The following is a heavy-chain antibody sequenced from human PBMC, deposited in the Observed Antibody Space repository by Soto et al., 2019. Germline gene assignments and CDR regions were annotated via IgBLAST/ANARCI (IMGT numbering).Heavy chain of an antibody. V-gene: IGHV2-5*02. CDR3: AHRVDYRGSWNTGYFHY. Sequence: QITLKESGPTLVKPTQTLTLTCSFSGFSLSTTGVAVGWIRQPPGKALECLVLIYWDDDKRYSPSLKSRLTITRETSKNQVVLTMTDMDPIDTATYYCAHRVDYRGSWNTGYFHYWGQGTLVTVSS. CDR2: IYWDDDK. J-gene: IGHJ4*02. CDR1: GFSLSTTGVA. D-gene: IGHD2-15*01.